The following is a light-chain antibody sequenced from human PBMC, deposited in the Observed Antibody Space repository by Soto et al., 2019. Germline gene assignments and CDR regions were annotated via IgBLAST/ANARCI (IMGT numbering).Light chain of an antibody. J-gene: IGKJ1*01. CDR2: QVS. Sequence: DVVLTQSQLSLAVTPGQPASISCRASQSLEYSDGNTYLNWFHQRPGQSPRRLIYQVSNRDSGVPDRFSGSGEGIDFTLKISRVEAEDVGFYYCMQGSHWPPTFGQGTKVEIK. V-gene: IGKV2-30*01. CDR3: MQGSHWPPT. CDR1: QSLEYSDGNTY.